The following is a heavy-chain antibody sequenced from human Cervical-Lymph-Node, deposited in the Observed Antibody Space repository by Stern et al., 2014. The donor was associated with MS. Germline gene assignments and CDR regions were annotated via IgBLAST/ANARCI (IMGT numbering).Heavy chain of an antibody. CDR3: VRDSSLGNEACDV. Sequence: QVQLQQSGPGLVKPSQTLSLTCAISGDSVSSDTAAWYWIRQSPSRGLEWLGRTFYRSKWYKDYAEFVKSRIRINSDTSKNQFSLQLNSVTPEDTAVYYCVRDSSLGNEACDVWGQGTMVTVSS. CDR2: TFYRSKWYK. CDR1: GDSVSSDTAA. V-gene: IGHV6-1*01. J-gene: IGHJ3*01. D-gene: IGHD7-27*01.